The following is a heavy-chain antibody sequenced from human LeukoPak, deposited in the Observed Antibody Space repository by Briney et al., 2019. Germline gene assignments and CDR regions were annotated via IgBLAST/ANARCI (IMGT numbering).Heavy chain of an antibody. J-gene: IGHJ6*02. D-gene: IGHD6-19*01. CDR2: INHSGST. CDR1: GGSFSGYY. Sequence: PSETLSLTCAVYGGSFSGYYWSWIRQPPGKGLEWIGEINHSGSTNYNPSLKSRVTISVDTSKNQFSLKLSSVTAADTAVYYCARNHSSGWYQDGMDVWGQGTTVTVSS. V-gene: IGHV4-34*01. CDR3: ARNHSSGWYQDGMDV.